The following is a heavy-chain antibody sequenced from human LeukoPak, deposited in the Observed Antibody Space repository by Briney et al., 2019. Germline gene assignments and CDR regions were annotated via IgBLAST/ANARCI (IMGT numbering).Heavy chain of an antibody. CDR1: GGSISSSSYY. Sequence: PSETLSLTCTVSGGSISSSSYYWGWIRQPPGKGLEWIGSIYYSGSTYYNPSLKSRVTMSVDTSKNQFSLKLSSVTAADAAVYYCARDCSSTSCSRWFDYWGQGTLVTVSS. CDR3: ARDCSSTSCSRWFDY. J-gene: IGHJ4*02. CDR2: IYYSGST. V-gene: IGHV4-39*07. D-gene: IGHD2-2*01.